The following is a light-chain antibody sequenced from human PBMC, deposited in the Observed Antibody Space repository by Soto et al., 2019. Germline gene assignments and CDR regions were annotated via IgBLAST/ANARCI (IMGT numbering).Light chain of an antibody. Sequence: EIVMTQSPATLSLSPGERATLSCRASQSVGKYLVWYQQKPGQAPRLLXYDASNRATGIPARFSGSGSGTDFTLTISSLETEDLAAYYCQQRGNRPPWTFGQGTKVDIK. CDR3: QQRGNRPPWT. CDR1: QSVGKY. J-gene: IGKJ1*01. V-gene: IGKV3-11*01. CDR2: DAS.